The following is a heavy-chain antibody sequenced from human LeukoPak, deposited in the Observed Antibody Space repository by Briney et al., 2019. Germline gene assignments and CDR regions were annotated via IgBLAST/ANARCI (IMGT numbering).Heavy chain of an antibody. J-gene: IGHJ6*02. CDR2: IHSGGNT. Sequence: GSLGLSCTASGFAVSSNYINWVRQAPGKGLEWVSVIHSGGNTYYAHSVKDRFTISRDNSKNTVYLQMNSLRAEDTALYYCARERDGYCGGDCYYYYGMDVWGQGTTVTVSS. V-gene: IGHV3-66*01. CDR1: GFAVSSNY. D-gene: IGHD2-21*02. CDR3: ARERDGYCGGDCYYYYGMDV.